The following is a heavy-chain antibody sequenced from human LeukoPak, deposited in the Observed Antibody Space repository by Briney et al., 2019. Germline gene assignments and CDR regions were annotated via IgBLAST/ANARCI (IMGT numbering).Heavy chain of an antibody. Sequence: PSETLSLTCTVSGGSISSSRYYGGWIRQPPGKGLEWIGSKYYSGSTYYNPSLKNRVTISVDTSKNQFSLKLSSVTAADTAVYYCASNSGKQVDYWGQGTLVTVSS. J-gene: IGHJ4*02. CDR2: KYYSGST. D-gene: IGHD5-12*01. V-gene: IGHV4-39*01. CDR3: ASNSGKQVDY. CDR1: GGSISSSRYY.